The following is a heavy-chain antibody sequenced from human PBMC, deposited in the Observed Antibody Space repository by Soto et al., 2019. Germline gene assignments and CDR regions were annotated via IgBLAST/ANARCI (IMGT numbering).Heavy chain of an antibody. CDR2: ISGSGGST. CDR1: VFTCSSYA. CDR3: AKAYGFYYDSTRYGMDV. Sequence: GSLGLSCAASVFTCSSYAISWVRQSPGKGLEWVSAISGSGGSTYYADSVKGRFTISRDNSKNTLYLQMNSLRAEDTAVYYCAKAYGFYYDSTRYGMDVWGQGTTVTVSS. V-gene: IGHV3-23*01. J-gene: IGHJ6*02. D-gene: IGHD3-22*01.